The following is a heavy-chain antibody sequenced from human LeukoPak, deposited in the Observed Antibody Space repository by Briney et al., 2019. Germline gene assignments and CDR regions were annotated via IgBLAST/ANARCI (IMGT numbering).Heavy chain of an antibody. J-gene: IGHJ5*02. CDR3: ARESVVVPAARVSWFDP. CDR1: GGSISSGDYY. D-gene: IGHD2-2*01. V-gene: IGHV4-30-4*01. CDR2: IYYSGST. Sequence: QPSQTLSLTCTVSGGSISSGDYYWSWIRQPPGKGLEWIGYIYYSGSTYYNPSLKSRVTISVDTSKNQFSLKLSSVTAADTAVYYCARESVVVPAARVSWFDPWGQGTLVTVSS.